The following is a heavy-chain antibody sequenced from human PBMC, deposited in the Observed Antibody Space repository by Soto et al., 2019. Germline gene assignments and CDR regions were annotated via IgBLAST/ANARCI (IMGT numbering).Heavy chain of an antibody. CDR3: VCGGNCFIY. Sequence: EVQLVESGGGLVQPGGSLRLSCAASGFTFSTYWMTWVRQPPGKGLEWVANMDPDGSETYHVDSVRGRCSVSRDNAKNSLYLQINGLGVEDTAVYYCVCGGNCFIYWGQGTLVTVSP. D-gene: IGHD3-16*01. V-gene: IGHV3-7*01. J-gene: IGHJ4*02. CDR2: MDPDGSET. CDR1: GFTFSTYW.